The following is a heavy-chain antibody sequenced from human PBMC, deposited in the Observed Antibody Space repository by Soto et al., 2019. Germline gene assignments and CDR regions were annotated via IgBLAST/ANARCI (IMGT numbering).Heavy chain of an antibody. J-gene: IGHJ4*02. CDR3: ARYRRGTGWYYLDY. D-gene: IGHD6-19*01. Sequence: PSETMSLTCTVSGDTISGNYWSWIRPPPGKDLEWIGYIYDSGSTNYSPSLQSRVTMSVDRSKNQFSLALTSVTAADTALYFCARYRRGTGWYYLDYWGQGILVTVSS. V-gene: IGHV4-59*01. CDR1: GDTISGNY. CDR2: IYDSGST.